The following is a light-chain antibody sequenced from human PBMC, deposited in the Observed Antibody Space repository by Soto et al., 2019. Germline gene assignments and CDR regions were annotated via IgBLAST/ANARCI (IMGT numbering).Light chain of an antibody. CDR1: SSDVGGYNY. J-gene: IGLJ3*02. Sequence: VLTQPASVSGSPGQSITISCTGTSSDVGGYNYVSWYQQHPGKAPKLMIYEVSNRPSGVSNRFSGSKSGNTASLTISGLQAEDEADYYCSSYTSSSTWVFGGGTKLTVL. V-gene: IGLV2-14*01. CDR2: EVS. CDR3: SSYTSSSTWV.